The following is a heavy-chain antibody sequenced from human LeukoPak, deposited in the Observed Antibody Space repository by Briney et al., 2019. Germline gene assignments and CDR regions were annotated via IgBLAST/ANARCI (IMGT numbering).Heavy chain of an antibody. CDR3: ARVIADTYYYDSSGYSDY. D-gene: IGHD3-22*01. CDR2: ISHSGST. V-gene: IGHV4-30-4*08. CDR1: GASITSGPSY. Sequence: SQTLSLTCSVSGASITSGPSYWSWIRQHPGKGLEWLGYISHSGSTFYNPSLTSRITISVDTSKNQFSLKLSSVTAADTAVYYCARVIADTYYYDSSGYSDYWGQGTLVTVSS. J-gene: IGHJ4*02.